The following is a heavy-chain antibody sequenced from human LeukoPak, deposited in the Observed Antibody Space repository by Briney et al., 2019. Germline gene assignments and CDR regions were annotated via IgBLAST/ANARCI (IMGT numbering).Heavy chain of an antibody. D-gene: IGHD2-15*01. CDR2: ISDSGGST. CDR3: AKSHSVAQRGYFDY. V-gene: IGHV3-23*01. Sequence: TGGSLRLSCAASRFTFSTYAMSWVRQAPGKGLEWLSTISDSGGSTYYADSVKGRFTISRDNSKNTLYLQMNSLRAEDTAVYYCAKSHSVAQRGYFDYWGQETLVTVSS. J-gene: IGHJ4*02. CDR1: RFTFSTYA.